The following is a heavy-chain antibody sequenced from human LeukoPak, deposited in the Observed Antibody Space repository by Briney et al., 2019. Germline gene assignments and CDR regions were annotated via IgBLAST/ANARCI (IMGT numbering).Heavy chain of an antibody. CDR2: IYSGGST. J-gene: IGHJ6*04. CDR3: AKEGAASWDVDV. D-gene: IGHD3-3*02. CDR1: GFTVSGNY. V-gene: IGHV3-66*02. Sequence: GGSLRLSCAASGFTVSGNYMSWVRQAPGKGLEWVSVIYSGGSTYYADSVKGRFMISRDNSKNTVDLQMNSLRGDDTAMYYCAKEGAASWDVDVWGKGTTVTVSS.